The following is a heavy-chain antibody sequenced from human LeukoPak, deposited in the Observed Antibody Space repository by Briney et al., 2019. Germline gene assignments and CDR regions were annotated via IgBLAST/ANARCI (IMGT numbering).Heavy chain of an antibody. CDR3: ARGVVVVVAARNYYYGMDV. CDR1: GGSFSGYY. CDR2: INHSGST. V-gene: IGHV4-34*01. Sequence: PSETLSLTCAVYGGSFSGYYWSWVRQPPGKGLEWIGEINHSGSTNYNPSLKSRVTISVDTSKNQFSLKLSSVTAADTAVYYCARGVVVVVAARNYYYGMDVWGQGTTVTVSS. D-gene: IGHD2-15*01. J-gene: IGHJ6*02.